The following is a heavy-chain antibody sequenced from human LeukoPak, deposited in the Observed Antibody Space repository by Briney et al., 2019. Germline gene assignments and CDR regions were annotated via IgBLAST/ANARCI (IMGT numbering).Heavy chain of an antibody. CDR2: IGISSGNT. CDR1: GFTFSHYS. D-gene: IGHD4-11*01. J-gene: IGHJ4*02. Sequence: GGSLRLSCAASGFTFSHYSMNWVRQAPGKGLEWISYIGISSGNTKYADSVKGRFTISGDNAKNSLYLQMNSLRVEVTAVYYCARDHNYAFDNWGQGTLVTVSS. CDR3: ARDHNYAFDN. V-gene: IGHV3-48*04.